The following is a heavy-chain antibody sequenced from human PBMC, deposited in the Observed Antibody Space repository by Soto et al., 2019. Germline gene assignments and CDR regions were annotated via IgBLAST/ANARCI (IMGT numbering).Heavy chain of an antibody. CDR1: GFTFSNYA. CDR2: IGGSGSNT. V-gene: IGHV3-23*01. CDR3: ARVVRLLDSPYGMGV. Sequence: GGSLRLSCAASGFTFSNYAMSWVRQAPGKGLEWVSGIGGSGSNTYYADSEKGRFTISRDNSKNTLFLQMNKLRAGDTAEYYCARVVRLLDSPYGMGVWGPGPTVTVSS. J-gene: IGHJ6*02. D-gene: IGHD2-2*01.